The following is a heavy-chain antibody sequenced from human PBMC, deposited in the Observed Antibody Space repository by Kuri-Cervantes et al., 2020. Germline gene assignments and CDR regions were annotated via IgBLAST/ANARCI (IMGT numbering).Heavy chain of an antibody. CDR2: ISYDGSNK. CDR3: ARCSGSYSDWFDP. V-gene: IGHV3-30*03. CDR1: GFTFSSYG. D-gene: IGHD1-26*01. Sequence: GESLKISCAASGFTFSSYGMHWVRQAPGKGLEWVAVISYDGSNKYYADSVKGRFTISRDNSKNTLYLQMNSLRDEDTAVYYCARCSGSYSDWFDPWGQGTLVTVSS. J-gene: IGHJ5*02.